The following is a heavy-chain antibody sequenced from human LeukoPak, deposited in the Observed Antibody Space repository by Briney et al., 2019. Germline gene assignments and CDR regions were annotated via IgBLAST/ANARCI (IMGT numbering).Heavy chain of an antibody. CDR2: ISGSGGST. D-gene: IGHD3-22*01. CDR3: AKSPRLIMIVVVIPKSYYFDY. V-gene: IGHV3-23*01. Sequence: GGSLRLSCAASGFTFSSYGMSWVRQAPGKGLEWVSAISGSGGSTYYADSVKGRFTISRDNSKNTLYLQMNSLRAEGTAVYYCAKSPRLIMIVVVIPKSYYFDYWGQGTLVTVSS. CDR1: GFTFSSYG. J-gene: IGHJ4*02.